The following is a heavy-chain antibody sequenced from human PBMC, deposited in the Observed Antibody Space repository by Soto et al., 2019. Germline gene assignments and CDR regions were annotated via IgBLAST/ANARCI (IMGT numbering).Heavy chain of an antibody. J-gene: IGHJ4*02. CDR3: GRLVGNSWIDY. V-gene: IGHV6-1*01. CDR2: TYYRSKWYH. CDR1: GDSVSSNRAT. Sequence: QVQLQQSGPGLVKPSQTLSLTCAISGDSVSSNRATWNWFRQSPSRGLEWLGRTYYRSKWYHDYDVSLNGRGTINPDTSQNQFSLHLTSVTPEDTAVYYCGRLVGNSWIDYWGQGTLVTVSS. D-gene: IGHD6-13*01.